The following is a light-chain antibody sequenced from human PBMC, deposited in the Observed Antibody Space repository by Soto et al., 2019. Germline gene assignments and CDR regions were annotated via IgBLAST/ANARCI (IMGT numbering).Light chain of an antibody. Sequence: DIQMTQSPSSLSASVGDRVTITCQASQDIANYLSWHQHKPGKATRLLIQEASNLETGVPARFSGSGSGTDFAFTITSLPPDDIGTYYCQQYDNLPYTFGQGTKLEIK. CDR2: EAS. CDR3: QQYDNLPYT. J-gene: IGKJ2*01. CDR1: QDIANY. V-gene: IGKV1-33*01.